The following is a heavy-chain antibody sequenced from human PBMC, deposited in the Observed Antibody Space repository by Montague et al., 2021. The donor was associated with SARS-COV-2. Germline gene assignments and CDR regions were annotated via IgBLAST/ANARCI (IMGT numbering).Heavy chain of an antibody. D-gene: IGHD1-14*01. CDR2: TYSSGST. CDR3: VRKTSGYHPFDD. V-gene: IGHV4-28*01. J-gene: IGHJ4*02. CDR1: LYCISRRNR. Sequence: SETLSLTCAGSLYCISRRNRSRSSRQPPWKALAWLGYTYSSGSTYYNPSLKSRVTMSMDTSKNQFSLKLTSVTAVDTAVYYCVRKTSGYHPFDDWGQGTLVAGSS.